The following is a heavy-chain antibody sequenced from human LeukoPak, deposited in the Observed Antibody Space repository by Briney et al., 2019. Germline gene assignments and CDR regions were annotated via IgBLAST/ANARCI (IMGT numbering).Heavy chain of an antibody. CDR2: ITISGHTK. J-gene: IGHJ5*02. Sequence: PGGSLRLSCAASGFDLNTYEMNWVRQAPGKGLEWIADITISGHTKNYADSVKGRFTISRDNAGPSLSLQMNSLRVEGTGVYYCARGDPHADLWGQGTLVTVSS. CDR1: GFDLNTYE. V-gene: IGHV3-48*03. CDR3: ARGDPHADL.